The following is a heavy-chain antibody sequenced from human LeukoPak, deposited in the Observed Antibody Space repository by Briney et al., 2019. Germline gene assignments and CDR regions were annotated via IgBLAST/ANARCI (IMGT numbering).Heavy chain of an antibody. J-gene: IGHJ6*03. V-gene: IGHV1-8*01. Sequence: ASVKVSCKASGYTFTSYDINWVRQATGQGLEWMGWMNPNSGNTGYAQKFQGRVTMTRNTSISTAYMELSSLRSEDTAVYYCARDYLEPYYYYHYMDVWGKGTTVTVSS. D-gene: IGHD2/OR15-2a*01. CDR3: ARDYLEPYYYYHYMDV. CDR1: GYTFTSYD. CDR2: MNPNSGNT.